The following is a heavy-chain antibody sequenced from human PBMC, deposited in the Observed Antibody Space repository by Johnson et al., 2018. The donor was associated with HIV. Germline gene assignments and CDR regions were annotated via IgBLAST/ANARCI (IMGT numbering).Heavy chain of an antibody. CDR1: GFTFSSYG. Sequence: QVQLVESGGGVVQPGRSLRLSCAASGFTFSSYGMHWVRQAPGKGLEWVAFIRYDGSNKYYADSVKGRFTISRDNSKNTLDLQMNSLRAEDTDVYYCAKGIVVGVRAFDIWGQGTMVTVSS. V-gene: IGHV3-30*02. CDR3: AKGIVVGVRAFDI. D-gene: IGHD3-22*01. CDR2: IRYDGSNK. J-gene: IGHJ3*02.